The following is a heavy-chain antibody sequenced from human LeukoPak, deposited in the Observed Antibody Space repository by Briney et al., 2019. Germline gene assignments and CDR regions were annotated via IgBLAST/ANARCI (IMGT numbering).Heavy chain of an antibody. Sequence: ASVKVSCKASGYTFTSYGISWVRQAPGQGLEWMGWINTNTGNPTYAQGFTGRFVFSLDTSVSTAYLQISSLKAEDTAVYYCARRRQYYDSSGYIYYYYYMDVWGRGTTVTVSS. CDR3: ARRRQYYDSSGYIYYYYYMDV. CDR2: INTNTGNP. CDR1: GYTFTSYG. V-gene: IGHV7-4-1*02. D-gene: IGHD3-22*01. J-gene: IGHJ6*03.